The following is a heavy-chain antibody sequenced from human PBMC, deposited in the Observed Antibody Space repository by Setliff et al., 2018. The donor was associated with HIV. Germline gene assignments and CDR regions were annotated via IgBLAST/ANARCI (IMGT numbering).Heavy chain of an antibody. CDR1: GRSLSGYY. D-gene: IGHD3-3*01. J-gene: IGHJ6*03. Sequence: SETLSLTCAVYGRSLSGYYWSWIRQPPGKGLEWIGEINQSGSTNYNPSLKSRVTISVDTSKNQFSLKLSSVTAADTAVYYCARGVNPTYYDFWSGNYMRKYYYYYMDVWGEGTTVTVSS. V-gene: IGHV4-34*01. CDR2: INQSGST. CDR3: ARGVNPTYYDFWSGNYMRKYYYYYMDV.